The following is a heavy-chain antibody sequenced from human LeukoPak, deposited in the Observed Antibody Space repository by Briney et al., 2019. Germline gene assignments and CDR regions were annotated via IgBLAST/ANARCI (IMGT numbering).Heavy chain of an antibody. V-gene: IGHV4-31*03. Sequence: PSQTLSLTCTVSGGSISSGGYYWSWIRQHPGTGLEWIGYIYYSGSTYYNPSLKSRVTISVDTSKNQFSLKLSSVTAADTAVYYCARGGGMVREDKAFDIWGQGTMVTVSS. CDR3: ARGGGMVREDKAFDI. CDR1: GGSISSGGYY. J-gene: IGHJ3*02. D-gene: IGHD3-10*01. CDR2: IYYSGST.